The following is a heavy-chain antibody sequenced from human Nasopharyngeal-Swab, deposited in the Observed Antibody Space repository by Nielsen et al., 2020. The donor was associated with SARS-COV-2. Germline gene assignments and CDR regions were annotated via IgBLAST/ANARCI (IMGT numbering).Heavy chain of an antibody. CDR3: AKDGFSGWHWHPDY. V-gene: IGHV3-74*01. CDR2: INSDGSST. Sequence: GGSLRLSCAASGFTFSSYWMHWVRQAPGKGLVWVSRINSDGSSTSYADSVKGRFTISRDNAKNSLYLQMNSLRAEDTALYYCAKDGFSGWHWHPDYWGQGTLVTVSS. CDR1: GFTFSSYW. D-gene: IGHD6-19*01. J-gene: IGHJ4*02.